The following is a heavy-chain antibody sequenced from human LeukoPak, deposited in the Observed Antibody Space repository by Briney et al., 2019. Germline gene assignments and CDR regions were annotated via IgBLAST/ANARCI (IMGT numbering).Heavy chain of an antibody. D-gene: IGHD2-2*01. J-gene: IGHJ6*03. Sequence: PGGSLRLSCAASGFTFSSYAMSWVRRAPGKGLEWVSAISGSGGSTYYADSVKGRFTISRDNSKNTLYLQMNSLRAEDTAVYYCAKREGYCSSTSCYEHMDVWGKGPTVTVSS. V-gene: IGHV3-23*01. CDR2: ISGSGGST. CDR3: AKREGYCSSTSCYEHMDV. CDR1: GFTFSSYA.